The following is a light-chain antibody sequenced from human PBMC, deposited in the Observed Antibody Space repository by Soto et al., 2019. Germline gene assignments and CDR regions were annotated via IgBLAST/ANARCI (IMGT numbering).Light chain of an antibody. J-gene: IGLJ3*02. Sequence: QSVLTQPASVSGSPGQSITISCSGAGTYNYVCWYQQHPGKAPKLVIYDVSNRASGVSNRFFGSRSGNTASLTISGLRTEDEADYYCSSYTSSNPLWVFGGGTKLTVL. CDR2: DVS. CDR3: SSYTSSNPLWV. V-gene: IGLV2-14*01. CDR1: GTYNY.